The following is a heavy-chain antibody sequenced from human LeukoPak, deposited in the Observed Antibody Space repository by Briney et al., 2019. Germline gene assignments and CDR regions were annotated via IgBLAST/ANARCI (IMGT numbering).Heavy chain of an antibody. J-gene: IGHJ4*02. CDR3: ARQRYSDY. Sequence: PGGSLRLSCAASGFTFSRYWMTWVRQAPGKGLEWVANIKEDGSENSYVESVKGRFTISRDNAKNSLYLQLNSLRAEDTAGYFCARQRYSDYWGQGTLVTVSS. CDR1: GFTFSRYW. D-gene: IGHD1-1*01. CDR2: IKEDGSEN. V-gene: IGHV3-7*01.